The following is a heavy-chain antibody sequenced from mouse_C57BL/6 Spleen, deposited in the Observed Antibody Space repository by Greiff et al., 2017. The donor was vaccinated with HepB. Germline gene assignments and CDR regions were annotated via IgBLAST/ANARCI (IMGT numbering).Heavy chain of an antibody. CDR3: ARSGSGYYFDY. J-gene: IGHJ2*01. Sequence: QVQLQQSGAELVRPGSSVKLSCKASGYTFTSYWMHWVKQRPIQGLEWIGNIDPSDSETHYNQKFKDKATLTEDKSSSTAYMQLSSLTSEDSAVYYCARSGSGYYFDYWGQGTTLTVSS. CDR1: GYTFTSYW. CDR2: IDPSDSET. D-gene: IGHD3-2*02. V-gene: IGHV1-52*01.